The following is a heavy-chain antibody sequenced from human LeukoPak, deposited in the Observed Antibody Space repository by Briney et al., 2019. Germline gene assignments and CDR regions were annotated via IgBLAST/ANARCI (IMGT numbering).Heavy chain of an antibody. D-gene: IGHD3-10*01. V-gene: IGHV3-21*01. CDR2: ISSSSSYI. Sequence: GGSLRLSCAASGFTFSSYSMNWVRQAPGRGLEWVSSISSSSSYIYYADSVKGRFTISRDNAKNSLYLQMNSLRAEDTAVYHCARGYYGSGSYCDYWGQGTLVTVSS. CDR1: GFTFSSYS. CDR3: ARGYYGSGSYCDY. J-gene: IGHJ4*02.